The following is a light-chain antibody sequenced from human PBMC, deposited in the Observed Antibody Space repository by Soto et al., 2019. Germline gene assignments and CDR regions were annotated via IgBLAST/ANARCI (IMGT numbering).Light chain of an antibody. J-gene: IGKJ1*01. CDR2: AAS. Sequence: DLQMTQSPSSLSASVGDRVTITCRASQTISSYFNWYQQKPGKAPKLLIYAASSLQSGVPSRFSGSGSGTDFTLTISSLQPEDFATYYCQQSYNTPPTFGQGTKVEIK. V-gene: IGKV1-39*01. CDR1: QTISSY. CDR3: QQSYNTPPT.